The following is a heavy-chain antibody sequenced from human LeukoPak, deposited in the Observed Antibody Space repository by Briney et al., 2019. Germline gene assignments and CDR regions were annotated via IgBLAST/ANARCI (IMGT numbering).Heavy chain of an antibody. D-gene: IGHD3-10*01. Sequence: GGSLRLSCAASGFTFNSYGMHWVRQAPGKGLEGVAFIRYDGNNKYYADSVKGRFTISRDNSKNTLYLQVYSLRAEDTAVYYCARMDVGLVRDWGQGTLVTVSS. CDR1: GFTFNSYG. CDR2: IRYDGNNK. V-gene: IGHV3-30*02. CDR3: ARMDVGLVRD. J-gene: IGHJ4*02.